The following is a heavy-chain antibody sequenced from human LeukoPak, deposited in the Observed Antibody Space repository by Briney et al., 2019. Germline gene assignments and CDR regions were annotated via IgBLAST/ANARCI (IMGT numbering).Heavy chain of an antibody. Sequence: PSETLSLTCTVSGGSISSSSYYWGWIRQPPGKGLEWIGSIYYSGSTYYNPSLKSRVTISVDTSKNQFSLKLSSVTAADTAVYYCARHLVGATRGWFDPWGQGTLVTVSS. J-gene: IGHJ5*02. V-gene: IGHV4-39*01. CDR3: ARHLVGATRGWFDP. CDR1: GGSISSSSYY. CDR2: IYYSGST. D-gene: IGHD1-26*01.